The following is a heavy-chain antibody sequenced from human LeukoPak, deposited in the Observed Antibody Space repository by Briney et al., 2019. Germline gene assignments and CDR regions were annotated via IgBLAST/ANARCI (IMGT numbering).Heavy chain of an antibody. CDR1: GFAFSSYA. V-gene: IGHV3-23*01. Sequence: GGSLGLFCAASGFAFSSYAMYWVRQAPGKGLEWVSGIFGSGGSTHYADSVKGRFTISRDNSKNTVYLQMNSLRAEDTAVYYCAKTTTGYSSGRFPGWPVDYWGQGTLVTVSS. D-gene: IGHD6-19*01. CDR2: IFGSGGST. J-gene: IGHJ4*02. CDR3: AKTTTGYSSGRFPGWPVDY.